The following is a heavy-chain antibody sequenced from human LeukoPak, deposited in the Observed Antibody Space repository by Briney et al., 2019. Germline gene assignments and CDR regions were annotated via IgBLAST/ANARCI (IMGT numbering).Heavy chain of an antibody. CDR3: VKVQDYDAVWGSSFDY. CDR1: GFTFSSYA. V-gene: IGHV3-64D*06. CDR2: ISSTGGTT. Sequence: GGSLRLSCAASGFTFSSYAMHWVRQAPGKGLEYVSAISSTGGTTYYADSVKGRFTISRDNSKNTLYLQMSSLRVEDTAVYYCVKVQDYDAVWGSSFDYWGQGSLVTVSS. J-gene: IGHJ4*02. D-gene: IGHD3-16*01.